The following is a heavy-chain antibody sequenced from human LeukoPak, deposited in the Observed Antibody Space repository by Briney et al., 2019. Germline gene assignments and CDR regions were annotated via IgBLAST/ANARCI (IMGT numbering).Heavy chain of an antibody. CDR2: IYYSGST. V-gene: IGHV4-59*08. J-gene: IGHJ6*02. CDR1: GGSISSYY. CDR3: ALWNRGSYGMDV. Sequence: SETLSLTCTVSGGSISSYYWSWIRQPPGKGLEWIGYIYYSGSTNYNPSFKSRVTISVDTSKNQFSLKLSSVTAADTAVYYCALWNRGSYGMDVWGQGTTVTVSS. D-gene: IGHD1-1*01.